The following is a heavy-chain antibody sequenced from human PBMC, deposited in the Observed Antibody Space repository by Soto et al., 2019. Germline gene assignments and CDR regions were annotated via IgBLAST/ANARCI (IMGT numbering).Heavy chain of an antibody. CDR1: GFTFSSYG. J-gene: IGHJ4*02. CDR2: IWYDGSNK. Sequence: QVQLVESGGGVVQPGRSLRLSCAASGFTFSSYGMHWVRQAPGKGLEWVAVIWYDGSNKYYADSVKGRFTISRDNSKNTLYLQMNSLRAEDTAVYYCARDDGQWLVTYWGQGTLVTVSS. D-gene: IGHD6-19*01. V-gene: IGHV3-33*01. CDR3: ARDDGQWLVTY.